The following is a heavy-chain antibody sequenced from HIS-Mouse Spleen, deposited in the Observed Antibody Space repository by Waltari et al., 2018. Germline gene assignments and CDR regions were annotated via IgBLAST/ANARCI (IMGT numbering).Heavy chain of an antibody. J-gene: IGHJ3*02. V-gene: IGHV1-2*02. Sequence: QVQLVQSGAEVKKPGASVKVSCKASGSPFPGHYMPLGRQAPGQGLEWMGWINPTRGGTNYAQKVQGRVTMTRDTSISTAYMELSRLRSDDTAVYYCARGTGTDAFDIWGQGTMVTVSS. CDR3: ARGTGTDAFDI. CDR2: INPTRGGT. CDR1: GSPFPGHY. D-gene: IGHD1-1*01.